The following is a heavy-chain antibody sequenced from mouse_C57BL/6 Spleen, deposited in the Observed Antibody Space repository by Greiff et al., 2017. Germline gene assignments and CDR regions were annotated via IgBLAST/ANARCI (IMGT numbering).Heavy chain of an antibody. D-gene: IGHD2-10*02. Sequence: VQLQQPGAELVKPGASVKLSCKASGYTFTSYWMHWVKQRPGQGLEWIGMIHPNSGSTNYNEKFKSKATLTVDNSSSTAYMQLSSLTSEDSAVYYCARSYGNYGFDYWGQGTTLTVSS. CDR2: IHPNSGST. J-gene: IGHJ2*01. CDR1: GYTFTSYW. V-gene: IGHV1-64*01. CDR3: ARSYGNYGFDY.